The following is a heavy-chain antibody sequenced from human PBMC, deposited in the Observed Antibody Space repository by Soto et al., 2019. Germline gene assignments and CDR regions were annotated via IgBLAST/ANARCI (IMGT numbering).Heavy chain of an antibody. D-gene: IGHD6-13*01. CDR3: ARRRRSAAAQYYFDY. CDR2: INHSGST. CDR1: GGSFSGYY. V-gene: IGHV4-34*01. Sequence: SETLSLTCAVYGGSFSGYYWGWIRQPPGKGLEWIGEINHSGSTNYNPSLKSRVTISVDTSKNQFSLKLSSVTAADTAVYYCARRRRSAAAQYYFDYWGQGTLVTVSS. J-gene: IGHJ4*02.